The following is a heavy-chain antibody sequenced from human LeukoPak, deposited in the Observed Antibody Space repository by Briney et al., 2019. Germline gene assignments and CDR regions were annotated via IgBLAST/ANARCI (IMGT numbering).Heavy chain of an antibody. CDR2: IIPIFGTA. CDR3: ARAYYYGSGSSVPFDY. Sequence: SVKVSCKASGGTFSSYAISWVRQAPGQGLEWMGRIIPIFGTANYAQKFQGRITITTDESTSTAYMELSSLRSEDTAVYYCARAYYYGSGSSVPFDYWGQGTLVTVSS. CDR1: GGTFSSYA. J-gene: IGHJ4*02. V-gene: IGHV1-69*05. D-gene: IGHD3-10*01.